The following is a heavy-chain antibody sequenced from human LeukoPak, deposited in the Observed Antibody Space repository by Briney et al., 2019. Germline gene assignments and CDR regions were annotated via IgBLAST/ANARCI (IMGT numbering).Heavy chain of an antibody. CDR1: GFTFDDYW. J-gene: IGHJ5*02. Sequence: GGSLRLSCAASGFTFDDYWMNWVRQNPGKGLEWVAIIKQDGSEKFYVDSVKGRFIISRDNAKNSLTLQMNSVRDEDTGVYYCVTGRGDLWGQGTLVTVSS. CDR2: IKQDGSEK. V-gene: IGHV3-7*01. CDR3: VTGRGDL.